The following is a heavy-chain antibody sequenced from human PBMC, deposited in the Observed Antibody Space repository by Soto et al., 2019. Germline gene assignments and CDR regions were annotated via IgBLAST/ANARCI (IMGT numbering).Heavy chain of an antibody. CDR2: IKSDGSSI. J-gene: IGHJ4*02. CDR3: AREGPYSSTWYWDF. Sequence: EVQLLESGGGLVQPGGSLTLSCAVSGFKFSQYYMHWVRQAPGKGLEWVSRIKSDGSSIHYAVSVKGRFTISRDNTKHTLSLQMSSLSTEDTAVYYCAREGPYSSTWYWDFWVEGTLVTVSS. V-gene: IGHV3-74*01. CDR1: GFKFSQYY. D-gene: IGHD6-13*01.